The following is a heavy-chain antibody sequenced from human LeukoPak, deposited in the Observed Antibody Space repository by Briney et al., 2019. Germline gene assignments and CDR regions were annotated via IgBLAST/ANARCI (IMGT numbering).Heavy chain of an antibody. CDR1: GFTFDDYA. CDR2: INWNSGTL. D-gene: IGHD5-24*01. Sequence: QPGGSLRLSCAASGFTFDDYAMHWVRQAPGKGLEWVAGINWNSGTLNYAESVKGRFTISRDSAKNSLYLQMNSLRSEDTALYYCVKDDIGGMAYYFDYWGQGTLVIVSS. V-gene: IGHV3-9*01. CDR3: VKDDIGGMAYYFDY. J-gene: IGHJ4*02.